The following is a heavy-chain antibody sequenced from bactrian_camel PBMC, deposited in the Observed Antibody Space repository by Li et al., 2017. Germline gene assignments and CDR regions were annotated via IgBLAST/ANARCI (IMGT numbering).Heavy chain of an antibody. CDR2: VDGYGST. CDR3: AADSSRLVRWCQYNY. D-gene: IGHD6*01. Sequence: VQLVESGGGSVQAGGSLELSCAASGYSVGSACMAWFRQAPGKEREGVAVVDGYGSTSYADSVKGRFTISKDNAKNTLYLQMNSLEAEDTAMYYCAADSSRLVRWCQYNYWGRGTQVTAS. CDR1: GYSVGSAC. V-gene: IGHV3S26*01. J-gene: IGHJ4*01.